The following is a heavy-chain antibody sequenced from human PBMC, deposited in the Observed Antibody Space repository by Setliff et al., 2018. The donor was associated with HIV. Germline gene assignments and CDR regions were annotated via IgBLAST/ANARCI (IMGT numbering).Heavy chain of an antibody. J-gene: IGHJ4*02. CDR1: GYTFTSYA. CDR3: ARTFDYGDSRYPFDY. CDR2: INAYNGNT. Sequence: GASVKVSCKASGYTFTSYAIRWARQAPGQGLEWMGWINAYNGNTNYAQKFQGRVTMTTDRSTSTAYMELRSLRSDDTAVYYCARTFDYGDSRYPFDYWGQGTLVTVSS. V-gene: IGHV1-18*01. D-gene: IGHD4-17*01.